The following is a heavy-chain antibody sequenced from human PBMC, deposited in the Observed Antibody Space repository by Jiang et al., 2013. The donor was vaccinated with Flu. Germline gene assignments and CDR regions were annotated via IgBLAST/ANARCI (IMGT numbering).Heavy chain of an antibody. CDR1: GYSFTSYW. CDR3: ARRAMVRGVIDYYYYGMDV. D-gene: IGHD3-10*01. Sequence: SCKGSGYSFTSYWIGWVRQMPGKGLEWMGIVYPGDSDTRYSPSFQGQVTISADKSISTAYLQWSSLKASDTAMYYCARRAMVRGVIDYYYYGMDVWGQGTTVTVSS. V-gene: IGHV5-51*01. CDR2: VYPGDSDT. J-gene: IGHJ6*02.